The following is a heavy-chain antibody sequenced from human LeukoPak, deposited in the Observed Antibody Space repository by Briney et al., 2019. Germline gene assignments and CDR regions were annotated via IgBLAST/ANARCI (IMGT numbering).Heavy chain of an antibody. V-gene: IGHV3-74*01. Sequence: GGSLRLSCAASGFTLSKYWMHWVRQVPGKGLVWVSRISTDGYTTDYADFVQGRFTASRDNTKNTWSLEMNSLRAEDTAVYYCVVGGSPGYWGQGTLVTVSS. J-gene: IGHJ4*02. CDR3: VVGGSPGY. D-gene: IGHD2-15*01. CDR1: GFTLSKYW. CDR2: ISTDGYTT.